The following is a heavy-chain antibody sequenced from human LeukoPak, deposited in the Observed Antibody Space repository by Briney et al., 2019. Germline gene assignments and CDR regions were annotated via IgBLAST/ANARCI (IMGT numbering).Heavy chain of an antibody. CDR1: GGSISSGSYY. CDR2: IYYSGST. V-gene: IGHV4-39*07. CDR3: ARALRGMVAATHWFDP. Sequence: PSETLSLTCTVSGGSISSGSYYWSWIRQPAGKGLEWIGSIYYSGSTYYNPSLKSRVTISVDTSKNQFSLKLSSVTAADTAVYYCARALRGMVAATHWFDPWGQGTLVTVSS. D-gene: IGHD2-15*01. J-gene: IGHJ5*02.